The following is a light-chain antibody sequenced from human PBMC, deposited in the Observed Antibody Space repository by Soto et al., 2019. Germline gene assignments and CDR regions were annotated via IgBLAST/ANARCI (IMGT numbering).Light chain of an antibody. CDR1: QSISNY. Sequence: DMEMTQSPSSLSASVGDRVTITCRASQSISNYVNWYQHKPGKVPKLLIYAASSLQSGVPTRFSGSGSGTDFTLTINSLQPEDVATYYCQQSYGTPLTFGGGTKIESK. V-gene: IGKV1-39*01. CDR2: AAS. J-gene: IGKJ4*01. CDR3: QQSYGTPLT.